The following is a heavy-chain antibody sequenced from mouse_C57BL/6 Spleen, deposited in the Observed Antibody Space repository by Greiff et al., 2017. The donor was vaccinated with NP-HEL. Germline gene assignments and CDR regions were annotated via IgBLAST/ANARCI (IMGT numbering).Heavy chain of an antibody. CDR3: AREDGYYNALYAMDY. CDR1: GYTFTSYW. D-gene: IGHD2-3*01. Sequence: VQLQQSGAELAKPGASVKLSCKASGYTFTSYWMHWVKQRPGQGLEWIGYINPSSGYTKYNQKFKDKATLTADKSSNTAYMQLSSLTYEDSAVYYCAREDGYYNALYAMDYWGQGTSVTVSS. V-gene: IGHV1-7*01. CDR2: INPSSGYT. J-gene: IGHJ4*01.